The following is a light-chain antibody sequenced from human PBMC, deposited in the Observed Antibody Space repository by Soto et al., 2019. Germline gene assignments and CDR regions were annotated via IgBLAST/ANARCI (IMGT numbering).Light chain of an antibody. CDR3: QQYGSSPIT. J-gene: IGKJ5*01. V-gene: IGKV3-20*01. CDR1: QTVSSS. Sequence: IVLTQSPGTRSLSQGEKATLXXRDSQTVSSSLAWYQQKTGQAPXLLISGASTRATGIPDRFRGSGSETDFTLTISRLEPEDFALYYCQQYGSSPITFGQGTRLEI. CDR2: GAS.